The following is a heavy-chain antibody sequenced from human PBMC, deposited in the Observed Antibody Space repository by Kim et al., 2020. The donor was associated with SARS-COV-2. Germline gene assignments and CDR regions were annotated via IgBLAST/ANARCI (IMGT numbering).Heavy chain of an antibody. Sequence: SETLSLTCAVYGGSFSGYYWSWNRQPPGKGLEWIGEINHSGSTNYNPSLKSRVTISVDTSKNQFSLKLSSVTAADTAVYYCARGRYSSSWYGARNWFDPWGQGTLVTVSA. CDR2: INHSGST. J-gene: IGHJ5*02. V-gene: IGHV4-34*01. CDR1: GGSFSGYY. CDR3: ARGRYSSSWYGARNWFDP. D-gene: IGHD6-13*01.